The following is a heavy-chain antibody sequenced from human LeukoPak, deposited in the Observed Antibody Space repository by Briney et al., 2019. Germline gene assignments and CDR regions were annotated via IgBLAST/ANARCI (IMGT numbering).Heavy chain of an antibody. D-gene: IGHD1-26*01. CDR3: ARGSGGYWGANFDS. CDR2: INHSGIS. Sequence: SETLSLTCAVSGGSFNGYYWSWIRQPPGKGLEWIGEINHSGISNYKPSLKSRVTMSVDTSNNHISLKVTSITAADTAIYYCARGSGGYWGANFDSWGQGTLVTVSS. V-gene: IGHV4-34*01. CDR1: GGSFNGYY. J-gene: IGHJ4*02.